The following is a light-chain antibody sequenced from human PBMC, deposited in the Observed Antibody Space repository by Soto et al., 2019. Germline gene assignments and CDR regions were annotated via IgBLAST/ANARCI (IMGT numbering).Light chain of an antibody. V-gene: IGKV3-20*01. CDR1: QTFTSSN. CDR3: QQYVDSLPFT. J-gene: IGKJ3*01. CDR2: GPS. Sequence: EFVLTQSPDTLSLPPGQRATVSCLARQTFTSSNVARYQQSPGHAPRPLVYGPSTRTTDVPDRFSGTGYGTEFTITISILEPDDFAGYYWQQYVDSLPFTVGPGTKVDIK.